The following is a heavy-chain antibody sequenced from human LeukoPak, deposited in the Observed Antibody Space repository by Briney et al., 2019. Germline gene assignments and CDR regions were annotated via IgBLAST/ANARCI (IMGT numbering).Heavy chain of an antibody. CDR3: AKDRYGSWYGLGY. J-gene: IGHJ4*02. D-gene: IGHD6-13*01. V-gene: IGHV3-23*01. Sequence: GGSLRLSCAASGFTFSSYAMSWVRQAPGKGLEWVSAISGSGGGTYYADSVKGRFTISRDNSKNTLYLQMNSLRAEDTAVYYCAKDRYGSWYGLGYWGQGTLVTVSS. CDR2: ISGSGGGT. CDR1: GFTFSSYA.